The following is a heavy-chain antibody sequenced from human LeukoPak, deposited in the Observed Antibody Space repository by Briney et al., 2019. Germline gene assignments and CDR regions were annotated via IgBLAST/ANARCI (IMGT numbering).Heavy chain of an antibody. J-gene: IGHJ4*02. D-gene: IGHD5-18*01. CDR3: ARQGDTAYCYVGY. Sequence: SETLSLTCTVSGGSFSGYYWTWIRQPPGKGLEWIGYIYSSGGAIYNPSLKSRVTMSVDTSNNQFTLKLKSVTAADTAVYYCARQGDTAYCYVGYWGQGTLVTVSS. V-gene: IGHV4-4*09. CDR2: IYSSGGA. CDR1: GGSFSGYY.